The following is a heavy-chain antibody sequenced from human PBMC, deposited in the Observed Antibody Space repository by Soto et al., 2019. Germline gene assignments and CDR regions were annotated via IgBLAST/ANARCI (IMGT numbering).Heavy chain of an antibody. CDR1: EFIFSTYW. D-gene: IGHD3-3*01. V-gene: IGHV3-7*01. Sequence: EVQLVESGGGLVQPGGSLRLSCAASEFIFSTYWMSWVRQAPGKGLEWVATIKQEGSATYYVDSVEGRFTISRDNAKNPLHLQINSLRVEDAAVYYCARQGRGRFSWYFDLWGRGTRVTVSS. CDR3: ARQGRGRFSWYFDL. J-gene: IGHJ2*01. CDR2: IKQEGSAT.